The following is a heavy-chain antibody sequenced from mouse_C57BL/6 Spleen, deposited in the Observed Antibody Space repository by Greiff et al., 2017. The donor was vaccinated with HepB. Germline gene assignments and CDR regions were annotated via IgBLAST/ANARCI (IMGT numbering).Heavy chain of an antibody. CDR2: INYDGSST. CDR1: GFTFSDYY. CDR3: AREGEYGNWFAY. V-gene: IGHV5-16*01. Sequence: EVMLVESEGGLVQPGSSMKLSCTASGFTFSDYYMAWVRQVPEKGLEWVANINYDGSSTYYLDSLKSRFIISRDNAKNILYLQMSSLKSEDTATYYCAREGEYGNWFAYWGQGTLVTVSA. J-gene: IGHJ3*01. D-gene: IGHD2-1*01.